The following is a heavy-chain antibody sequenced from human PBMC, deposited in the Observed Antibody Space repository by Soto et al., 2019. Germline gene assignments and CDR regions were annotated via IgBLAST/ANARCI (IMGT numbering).Heavy chain of an antibody. J-gene: IGHJ4*02. Sequence: GGSLRLSCAASGFTFGTYAMSWVRQAPGKGLQWVSPISGSGATTYYADSVKGRFTFSRDNSNNTLFLQMNSLTAEDTAVYYCAKDGGSGNHFPLIYFDSWGQGTLVTVSS. CDR1: GFTFGTYA. CDR3: AKDGGSGNHFPLIYFDS. D-gene: IGHD2-15*01. V-gene: IGHV3-23*01. CDR2: ISGSGATT.